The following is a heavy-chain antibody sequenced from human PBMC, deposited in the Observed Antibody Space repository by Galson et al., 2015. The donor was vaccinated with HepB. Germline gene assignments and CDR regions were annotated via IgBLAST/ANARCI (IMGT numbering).Heavy chain of an antibody. CDR3: ARVPGEARGVSSYFDY. Sequence: SLRLSCAASGFTFSSYWMSWVRQAPGKGLEWVANIKQDGSEKYYVDSVKGRFTISRDNAKNSLYLQMSSLRAEDTAVYYCARVPGEARGVSSYFDYWGQGTQVTVSS. V-gene: IGHV3-7*03. D-gene: IGHD3-10*01. CDR1: GFTFSSYW. J-gene: IGHJ4*02. CDR2: IKQDGSEK.